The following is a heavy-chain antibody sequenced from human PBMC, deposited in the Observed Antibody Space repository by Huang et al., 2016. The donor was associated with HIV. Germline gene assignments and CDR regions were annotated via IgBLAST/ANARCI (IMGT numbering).Heavy chain of an antibody. CDR1: GFSFRDSA. CDR2: IRSNTYGGTT. D-gene: IGHD3-22*01. V-gene: IGHV3-49*05. CDR3: SRARKYHYDESGLYYCWFDP. Sequence: GQLVESGGALVKPGQSLRLSCAGSGFSFRDSAVSWFRQAPGKGLEWVGLIRSNTYGGTTEYAASVRGRFTIAREDSESIAYLQMNSLEAEDTGVYYCSRARKYHYDESGLYYCWFDPWGQGTLVTVSS. J-gene: IGHJ5*02.